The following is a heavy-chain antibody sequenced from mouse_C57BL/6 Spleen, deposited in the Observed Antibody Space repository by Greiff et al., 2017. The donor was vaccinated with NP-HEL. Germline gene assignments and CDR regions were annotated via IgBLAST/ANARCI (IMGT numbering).Heavy chain of an antibody. D-gene: IGHD6-2*01. J-gene: IGHJ3*01. Sequence: VQLQQSGAELVRPGTSVKVSCKASGYAFTNYLIEWVKQRPGQGLEWNGVINPGSGGTNYNEKFKGKATLTADKSSSTAYMQLSSLTSEDSAVYFCARSLAWFAYWGQGTLVTVSA. CDR2: INPGSGGT. CDR1: GYAFTNYL. CDR3: ARSLAWFAY. V-gene: IGHV1-54*01.